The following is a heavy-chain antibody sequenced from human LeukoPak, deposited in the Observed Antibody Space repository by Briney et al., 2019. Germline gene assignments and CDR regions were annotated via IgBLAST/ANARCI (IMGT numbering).Heavy chain of an antibody. V-gene: IGHV3-53*01. CDR3: ARSPRIYDSSGYYLVEYFDL. CDR1: GFTVSTNY. Sequence: PGGSLRLSCAASGFTVSTNYMSWVRQAPGKGLERVSIIYSGGSTSYADSVKCRFTISIDISKNTLFLQMSSLRAEDTAVYYCARSPRIYDSSGYYLVEYFDLWGRGTLVTVSS. CDR2: IYSGGST. J-gene: IGHJ2*01. D-gene: IGHD3-22*01.